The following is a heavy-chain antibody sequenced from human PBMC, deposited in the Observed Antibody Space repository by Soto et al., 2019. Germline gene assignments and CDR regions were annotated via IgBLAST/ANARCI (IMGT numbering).Heavy chain of an antibody. V-gene: IGHV3-73*01. Sequence: DVQLVESGGGLIQPGESLRLSCAASGFIFSGSAIHWVRQASGKGLEWVGRIRSRANNFATSSAASVKGRFTFSRDDSKNTAYLQMNTLKPEDTAVYYCARGQGAAIGDYYYHGMDVWGQGTTVTVSS. D-gene: IGHD2-2*02. CDR1: GFIFSGSA. J-gene: IGHJ6*02. CDR2: IRSRANNFAT. CDR3: ARGQGAAIGDYYYHGMDV.